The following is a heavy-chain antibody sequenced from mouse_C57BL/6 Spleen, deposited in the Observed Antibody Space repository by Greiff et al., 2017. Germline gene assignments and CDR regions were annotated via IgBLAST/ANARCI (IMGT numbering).Heavy chain of an antibody. D-gene: IGHD2-3*01. J-gene: IGHJ2*01. V-gene: IGHV1-59*01. CDR1: GYTFTSYW. Sequence: VQLQQSGAELVRPGTSVKLSCKASGYTFTSYWMHWVKQRPGQGLEWIGVIDPSDSYTNYNQKFKGKATLTVDTSSSTAYMQLSSLTSEDSAVYYCARRGNDGYFFDYWGQGTTLTVSS. CDR3: ARRGNDGYFFDY. CDR2: IDPSDSYT.